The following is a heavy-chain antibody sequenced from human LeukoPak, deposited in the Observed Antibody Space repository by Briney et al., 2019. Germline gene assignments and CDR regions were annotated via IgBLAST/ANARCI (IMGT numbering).Heavy chain of an antibody. CDR3: ARGSGSRPFDY. Sequence: PSETLSLTCAVYGGSFSGYYWSWIRQPPGKGLEWIGCIYYRGTAYYNPSLRSRVTISVDTSKSQFSLKVTSVTAADTAVFYCARGSGSRPFDYWGQGTLVTVSS. CDR1: GGSFSGYY. D-gene: IGHD1-26*01. J-gene: IGHJ4*02. CDR2: IYYRGTA. V-gene: IGHV4-59*01.